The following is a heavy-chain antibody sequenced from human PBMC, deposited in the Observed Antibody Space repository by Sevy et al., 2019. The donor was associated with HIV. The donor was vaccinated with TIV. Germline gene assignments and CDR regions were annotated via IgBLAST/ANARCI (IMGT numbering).Heavy chain of an antibody. CDR3: ARDGGTGTTPGAFDF. J-gene: IGHJ3*01. V-gene: IGHV4-30-2*01. D-gene: IGHD4-17*01. CDR2: IFHTGNT. CDR1: GGSISSGVYS. Sequence: SETLSLTCAVSGGSISSGVYSWNWLRQPPGKGLEWIGYIFHTGNTYYNPSLKSRVTISLDRSKNQFSLNLSSLTAADTAVYYCARDGGTGTTPGAFDFWGQGTMVTVSS.